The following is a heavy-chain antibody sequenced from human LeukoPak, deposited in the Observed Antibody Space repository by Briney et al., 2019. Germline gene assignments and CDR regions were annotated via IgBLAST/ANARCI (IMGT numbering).Heavy chain of an antibody. CDR3: ARDSVSLFDY. Sequence: GGSLRLSCAASGFTFSSYWMSWVRQAPGKGLEWVANIKQDGSEKYYVDSVKGRLTVSRDNAKNSPYLQMNSLRAEDTAVYYCARDSVSLFDYWGQGTLVTVSS. J-gene: IGHJ4*02. D-gene: IGHD2-8*01. V-gene: IGHV3-7*01. CDR1: GFTFSSYW. CDR2: IKQDGSEK.